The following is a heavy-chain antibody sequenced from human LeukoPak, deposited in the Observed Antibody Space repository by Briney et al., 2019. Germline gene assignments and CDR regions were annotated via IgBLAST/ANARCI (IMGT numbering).Heavy chain of an antibody. V-gene: IGHV5-10-1*01. CDR1: GYTFTSSW. CDR2: IGPTDSYT. J-gene: IGHJ5*02. CDR3: ARLEPFDCSSSSCPDSNWFDP. Sequence: GHSLKISCQGSGYTFTSSWISWVRQMPGKGLEWLGRIGPTDSYTNYSPSFQGHVTISADKSISTAYLQWSSLKASDTAMYYCARLEPFDCSSSSCPDSNWFDPWGQGTLVTVSS. D-gene: IGHD2-2*01.